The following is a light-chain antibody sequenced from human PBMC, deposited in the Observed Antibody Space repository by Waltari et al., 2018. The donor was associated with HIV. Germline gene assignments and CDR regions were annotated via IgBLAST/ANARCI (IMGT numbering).Light chain of an antibody. CDR2: GAS. Sequence: EIVMTQSPVTLSLSPGERATLSCRASQSVSSNLAWYKQKPGQAPRLLIYGASARATGIPDRLSGSGSGTEFTLTISSLQSEDFAVYYCQQYTNWPITFGQGTRLEI. V-gene: IGKV3-15*01. CDR3: QQYTNWPIT. J-gene: IGKJ5*01. CDR1: QSVSSN.